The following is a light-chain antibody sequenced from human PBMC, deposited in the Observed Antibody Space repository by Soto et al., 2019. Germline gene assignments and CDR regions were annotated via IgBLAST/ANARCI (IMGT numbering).Light chain of an antibody. CDR2: AAS. CDR3: QQGNTWPWT. Sequence: IVLTQSPSTLSLYTGERATLSCRASQSVGSSLAWYQQKLGQAPRLLIYAASDRATGIPGRFSGSGSGTDFTLIISSLEPEDFAFYYCQQGNTWPWTFGQGTKVDI. J-gene: IGKJ1*01. CDR1: QSVGSS. V-gene: IGKV3-11*01.